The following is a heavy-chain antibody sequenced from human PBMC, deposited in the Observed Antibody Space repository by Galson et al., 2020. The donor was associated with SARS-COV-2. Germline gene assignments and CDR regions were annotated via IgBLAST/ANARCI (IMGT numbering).Heavy chain of an antibody. Sequence: SGPTLVKPTQTLTLTCTFSGFSLSTSGMCVSWIRQPPGKALEWLARIDWDDDKYYSTSLKTRLTVSKDTSKNQVVLTMTNMDPVDTATYYCARISADSSGYFFDYWGQGTLVTVSS. J-gene: IGHJ4*02. CDR3: ARISADSSGYFFDY. V-gene: IGHV2-70*11. D-gene: IGHD3-22*01. CDR1: GFSLSTSGMC. CDR2: IDWDDDK.